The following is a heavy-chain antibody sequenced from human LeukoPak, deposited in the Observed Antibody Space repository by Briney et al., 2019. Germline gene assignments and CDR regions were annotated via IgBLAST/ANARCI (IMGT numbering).Heavy chain of an antibody. CDR2: ISPRGDIT. Sequence: QTGGSLRLSCAASGFSFRSHGMNWVRQAPGKGLEWVSGISPRGDITYYKDSVRGRFTISRDNAKNSLYLQMNSLRAEDTAVYYCAELGITMIGGVWGKGTTVTISS. D-gene: IGHD3-10*02. J-gene: IGHJ6*04. CDR3: AELGITMIGGV. CDR1: GFSFRSHG. V-gene: IGHV3-23*01.